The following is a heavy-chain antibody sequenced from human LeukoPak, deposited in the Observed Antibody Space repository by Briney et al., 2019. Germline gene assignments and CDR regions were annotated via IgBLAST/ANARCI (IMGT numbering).Heavy chain of an antibody. Sequence: SETLSLTCTVSGGSISSSSYYWGWIRQPPGKGLEWIGSIYHSGSTYYNPSLKSRVTISVDTSKNQFSLKLSSVTAADTAVYYCARAGHPEGVGYYEVYYYYYYMDVWGKGTTVTISS. J-gene: IGHJ6*03. V-gene: IGHV4-39*07. CDR3: ARAGHPEGVGYYEVYYYYYYMDV. CDR1: GGSISSSSYY. D-gene: IGHD2/OR15-2a*01. CDR2: IYHSGST.